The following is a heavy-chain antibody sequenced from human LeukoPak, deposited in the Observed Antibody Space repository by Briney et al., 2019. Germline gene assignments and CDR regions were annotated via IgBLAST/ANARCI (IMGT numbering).Heavy chain of an antibody. D-gene: IGHD3-16*01. Sequence: SETLSLTCTVSGCSISSFYWSWIRQPPGKALEWIGFIYYSGSTNYNPSLKSRVTMSVDTSKNQFSLKLSSVTAADTALYYCARGGRYFDYWGQGTLVTVSS. V-gene: IGHV4-59*01. CDR1: GCSISSFY. CDR2: IYYSGST. CDR3: ARGGRYFDY. J-gene: IGHJ4*02.